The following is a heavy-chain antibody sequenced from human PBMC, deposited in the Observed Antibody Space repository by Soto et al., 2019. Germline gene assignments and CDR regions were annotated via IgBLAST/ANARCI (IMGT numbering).Heavy chain of an antibody. CDR3: AKVRFALKYYYGLDV. Sequence: QVHLVESGGGVVQPGTSLRLSCVASGFTFSKYGMHWVRQAPGKGLEWVAILTDDGKEKYYADSVKGRFIISRDNSNNTLFLQMNTLSAEDTAVYYCAKVRFALKYYYGLDVWGLGTTVSVSS. CDR1: GFTFSKYG. D-gene: IGHD3-16*01. J-gene: IGHJ6*02. CDR2: LTDDGKEK. V-gene: IGHV3-30*18.